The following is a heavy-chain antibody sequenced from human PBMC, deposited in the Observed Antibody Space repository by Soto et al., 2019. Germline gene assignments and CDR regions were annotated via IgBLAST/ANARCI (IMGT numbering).Heavy chain of an antibody. J-gene: IGHJ3*01. D-gene: IGHD3-16*01. CDR2: ISAFNGNT. CDR1: GFRFSDYG. V-gene: IGHV1-18*01. Sequence: QDQLVQSGAELRKPGASVRVSCRASGFRFSDYGFNWLRQAPGQGLEWMGWISAFNGNTETAQCLQDRVTMTTASYTTTVHMYLTNLTTDDTAIYHGARSYYLADAFDVWGQGTMVTVSS. CDR3: ARSYYLADAFDV.